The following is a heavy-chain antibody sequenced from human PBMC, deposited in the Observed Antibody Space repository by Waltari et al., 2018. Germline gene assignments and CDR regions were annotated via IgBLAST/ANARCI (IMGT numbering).Heavy chain of an antibody. CDR3: ATRVRGYSYGTIDAFDI. CDR1: GYTLTELS. CDR2: FDPEDGET. J-gene: IGHJ3*02. D-gene: IGHD5-18*01. V-gene: IGHV1-24*01. Sequence: QVQLVQSGAEVKKPGASVKVSCKVSGYTLTELSMHWGGQAPGKGLEWMGGFDPEDGETLYAQKFQGRVTMTEGTSTDTAYMELSSLRSEDTAVYYCATRVRGYSYGTIDAFDIWGQGTMVTVSS.